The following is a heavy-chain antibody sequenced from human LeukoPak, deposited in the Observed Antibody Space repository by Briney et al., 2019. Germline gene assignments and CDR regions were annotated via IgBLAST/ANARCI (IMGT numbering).Heavy chain of an antibody. Sequence: GGSLRLSCAASGFTFSSYGKHWVRQPPGKGLEWVSFMRYDGSNTYYANSVKGRFTISRDNSKNTLYLQMDSLRAEDTAVYYCAKLAVGRRICYFDYWGQGTLVTVSS. CDR1: GFTFSSYG. CDR2: MRYDGSNT. V-gene: IGHV3-30*02. J-gene: IGHJ4*02. D-gene: IGHD6-13*01. CDR3: AKLAVGRRICYFDY.